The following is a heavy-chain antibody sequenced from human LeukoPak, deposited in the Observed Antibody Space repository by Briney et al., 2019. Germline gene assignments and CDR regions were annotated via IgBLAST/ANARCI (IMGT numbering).Heavy chain of an antibody. D-gene: IGHD3-10*01. V-gene: IGHV1-46*01. CDR2: INPSGGST. J-gene: IGHJ5*02. CDR3: ARVRGITMVRGAILDP. Sequence: ASVKVSCKASGYTFTSHYMHWVRQAPGQGLEWMGIINPSGGSTSYAQKFQGRVTMTRDTSTSTVYMELSSLRSEDTAVYYCARVRGITMVRGAILDPWGQGTLVTVSS. CDR1: GYTFTSHY.